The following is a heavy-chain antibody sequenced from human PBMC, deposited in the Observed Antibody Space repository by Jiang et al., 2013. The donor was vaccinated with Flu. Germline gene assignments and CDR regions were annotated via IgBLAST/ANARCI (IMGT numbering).Heavy chain of an antibody. CDR1: GGSISSYY. J-gene: IGHJ6*02. CDR2: IYYSGST. V-gene: IGHV4-59*01. Sequence: KPSETLSLTCTVSGGSISSYYWSWIRQPPGKGLEWIGYIYYSGSTNYNPSLKSRVTISVDTSKNQFSLKLSSVTAADTAVYYCARDAPGWYYDILTGYSYGMDVWGQGTTVTVSS. CDR3: ARDAPGWYYDILTGYSYGMDV. D-gene: IGHD3-9*01.